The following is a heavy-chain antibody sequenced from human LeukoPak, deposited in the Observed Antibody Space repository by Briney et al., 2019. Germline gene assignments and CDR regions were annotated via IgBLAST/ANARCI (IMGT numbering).Heavy chain of an antibody. Sequence: GGSLRLSCAASGFTFSSYAMSWVRQAPGKGLEWVSAISGSGGSTYYADSVKGRFTISRDNSKNTLYLQMNSLRAEDTAVYCCAGRGYSYGPAYYYYYMDVWGRGTTVTVSS. CDR2: ISGSGGST. CDR1: GFTFSSYA. J-gene: IGHJ6*03. V-gene: IGHV3-23*01. CDR3: AGRGYSYGPAYYYYYMDV. D-gene: IGHD5-18*01.